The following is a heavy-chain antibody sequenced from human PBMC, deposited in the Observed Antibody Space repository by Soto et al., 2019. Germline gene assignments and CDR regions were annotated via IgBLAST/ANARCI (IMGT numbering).Heavy chain of an antibody. CDR2: IIPIFGTA. J-gene: IGHJ3*02. CDR1: GGTFSDYT. V-gene: IGHV1-69*05. CDR3: ARVPDIVVVVAATRHAFDI. Sequence: SVKVSCKASGGTFSDYTISWVRQAPGQGLEWMGGIIPIFGTANYAQKFQGRVTMTRDTSISTAYMELSRLRSDATAVYYCARVPDIVVVVAATRHAFDIWGQGTMVTVSS. D-gene: IGHD2-15*01.